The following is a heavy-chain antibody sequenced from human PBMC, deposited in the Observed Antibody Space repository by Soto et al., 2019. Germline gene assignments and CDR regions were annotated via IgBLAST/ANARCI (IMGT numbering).Heavy chain of an antibody. J-gene: IGHJ4*02. CDR2: IYYSGST. CDR3: ARDGGHYYGSGSYLGN. CDR1: GCSISSYS. Sequence: XETLSLTCTVSGCSISSYSWSWIRQPPGKGLEWIGYIYYSGSTNYNPSLKSRVTISVDTSKNQFSLKLSSVTAADTAVYYCARDGGHYYGSGSYLGNWGQGTLVTVSS. D-gene: IGHD3-10*01. V-gene: IGHV4-59*01.